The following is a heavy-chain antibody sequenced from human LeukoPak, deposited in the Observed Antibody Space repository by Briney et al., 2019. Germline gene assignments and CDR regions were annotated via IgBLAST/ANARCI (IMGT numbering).Heavy chain of an antibody. V-gene: IGHV1-69*05. CDR3: ARSGYSSGWYRGGGAFDI. Sequence: AVKVSCKASGGTFSSYAISWVRQAPGQGLEWMGGIIPIFGTANYAQKFQGRVTITTDESTSTAYMELSSLRSEDTAVYYCARSGYSSGWYRGGGAFDIWGQGTMVTVSS. J-gene: IGHJ3*02. CDR1: GGTFSSYA. CDR2: IIPIFGTA. D-gene: IGHD6-19*01.